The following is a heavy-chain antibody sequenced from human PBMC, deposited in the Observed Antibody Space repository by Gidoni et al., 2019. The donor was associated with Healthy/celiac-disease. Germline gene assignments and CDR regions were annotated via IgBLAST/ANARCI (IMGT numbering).Heavy chain of an antibody. Sequence: QVQLQQWGAGLLKPSETLSLTCAVYGGSFSGYYWSWIRQPPGKGLEWIGEINHSGSTNYNPSLKSRVTISVDTSKNQFSLKLSSVTAADTAVYYCARGRGKGAFDIWGQGTMVTVSS. CDR3: ARGRGKGAFDI. V-gene: IGHV4-34*01. CDR1: GGSFSGYY. D-gene: IGHD3-10*01. CDR2: INHSGST. J-gene: IGHJ3*02.